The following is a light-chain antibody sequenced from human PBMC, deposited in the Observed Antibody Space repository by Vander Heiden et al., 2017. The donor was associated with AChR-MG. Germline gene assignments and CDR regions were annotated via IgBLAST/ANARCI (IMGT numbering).Light chain of an antibody. CDR3: CASSPSFTWV. CDR2: FVS. J-gene: IGLJ3*02. V-gene: IGLV2-11*01. CDR1: SSDVGGYDY. Sequence: QSALTQPRSVSGSPGQSVTISCTGTSSDVGGYDYVSWFQQHPGKVPKLINYFVSKRPSGVPDRFSGSKSGTTASLTISTLQAEDEADYYCCASSPSFTWVFGGGTKLTVL.